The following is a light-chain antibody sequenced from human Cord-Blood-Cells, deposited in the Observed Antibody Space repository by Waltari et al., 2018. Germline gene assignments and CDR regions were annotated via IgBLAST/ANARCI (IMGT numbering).Light chain of an antibody. V-gene: IGKV1-39*01. CDR3: QQSYSTPLT. Sequence: DIQMTQSPSSLSASVGDRVTITCRASQRISSYLNWYQQKPGKAPKLLIYAASSLQSGVPSRFSGGGSGTDCTLTISSLQPEDVATYYCQQSYSTPLTGGGGTKVEIK. CDR2: AAS. J-gene: IGKJ4*01. CDR1: QRISSY.